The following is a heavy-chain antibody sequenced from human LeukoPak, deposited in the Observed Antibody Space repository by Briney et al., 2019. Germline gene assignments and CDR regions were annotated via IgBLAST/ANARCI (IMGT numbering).Heavy chain of an antibody. V-gene: IGHV3-48*02. CDR3: ARRHDYGDF. CDR1: EFTFSSYS. CDR2: ITGSGSGI. Sequence: PGGSLRLSCAASEFTFSSYSMNWVRQAPGKGLQWVSYITGSGSGIHYADSVKGRFTISRDNAKNTLYLQMNSLRDEDTAVYYCARRHDYGDFWGQGTLVTVSS. J-gene: IGHJ4*02.